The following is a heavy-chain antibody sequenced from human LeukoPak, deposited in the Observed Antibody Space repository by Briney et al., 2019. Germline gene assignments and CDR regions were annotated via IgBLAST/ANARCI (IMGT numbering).Heavy chain of an antibody. CDR1: GDSISSNSYL. CDR3: ARHRSLQDWLDP. V-gene: IGHV4-39*01. CDR2: IYDSGNT. Sequence: SETLSLTCTVSGDSISSNSYLWAWIRQPPGKGLEWIGNIYDSGNTYYNPPLKTRLTISADTSKNQFFLKLSSVTAADTAVYYCARHRSLQDWLDPWGQGTLVTVSS. J-gene: IGHJ5*02.